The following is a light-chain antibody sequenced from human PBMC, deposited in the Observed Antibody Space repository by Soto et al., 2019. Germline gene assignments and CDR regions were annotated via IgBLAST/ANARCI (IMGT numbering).Light chain of an antibody. CDR3: AAWDGSLNGWV. CDR1: SSNIGSNT. V-gene: IGLV1-44*01. Sequence: QSVLTQAPSASGIPGQRVTISCSGSSSNIGSNTVSWYQQVPGTAPKVLIYSNVQRPSGVPDRFSGSKSGTSASLAIGGLQSEDEADYYCAAWDGSLNGWVFGGGTKLTVL. J-gene: IGLJ3*02. CDR2: SNV.